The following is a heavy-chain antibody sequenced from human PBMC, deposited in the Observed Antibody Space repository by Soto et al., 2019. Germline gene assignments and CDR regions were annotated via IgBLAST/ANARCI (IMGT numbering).Heavy chain of an antibody. D-gene: IGHD3-22*01. CDR1: GFSIRSYS. CDR3: AGGYYYDNSGYRA. Sequence: GGSLRLSCVASGFSIRSYSMNWVRQAPGKGLEWISYISSSSGTINYADSVKGRFTISRDTAKNSLSLQMVSLRDEDTAVYYCAGGYYYDNSGYRAWGQGT. J-gene: IGHJ4*02. V-gene: IGHV3-48*02. CDR2: ISSSSGTI.